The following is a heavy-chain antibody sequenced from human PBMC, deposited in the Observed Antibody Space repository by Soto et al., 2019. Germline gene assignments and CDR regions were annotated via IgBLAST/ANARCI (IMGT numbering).Heavy chain of an antibody. Sequence: PSETLSLTCTVSVVSISSGDYYCSWIRQPPWKGLEWIGYIYYSGSTYYNPSLKSRVTISVDTSKNQFSLKLSSVTAADTAVYYCARDRVSRDFWSGPKTHYSYYGMHVWGQGTTVTVSS. CDR2: IYYSGST. CDR1: VVSISSGDYY. CDR3: ARDRVSRDFWSGPKTHYSYYGMHV. J-gene: IGHJ6*02. D-gene: IGHD3-3*01. V-gene: IGHV4-30-4*01.